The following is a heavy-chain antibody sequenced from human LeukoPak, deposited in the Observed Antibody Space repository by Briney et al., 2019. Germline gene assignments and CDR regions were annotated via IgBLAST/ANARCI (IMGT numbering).Heavy chain of an antibody. V-gene: IGHV3-48*01. CDR1: GFTFSSDS. CDR3: ARDSPYESRFDI. J-gene: IGHJ3*02. D-gene: IGHD3-3*01. CDR2: ISSSSSTI. Sequence: GGSLRLSCAAPGFTFSSDSMNWVRPAPGKRLGLGSYISSSSSTIYYADSVKGRFTISRDNAKNSLYLQMNSLRAEDTAVYYCARDSPYESRFDIWGQGTMVTVSS.